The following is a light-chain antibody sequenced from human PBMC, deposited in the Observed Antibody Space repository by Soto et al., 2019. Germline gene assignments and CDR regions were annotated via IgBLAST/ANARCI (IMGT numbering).Light chain of an antibody. CDR3: QQYGSSRLT. Sequence: EIVLTQSPATLSLSPGERATLSCGASQSVSSSYLAWYQHKPGLAPRLLIYDASSRATGIPDRFSGSGSGTDFTLTISRLEPEDFAVYYCQQYGSSRLTFGGGTKVEIK. CDR1: QSVSSSY. V-gene: IGKV3D-20*01. J-gene: IGKJ4*01. CDR2: DAS.